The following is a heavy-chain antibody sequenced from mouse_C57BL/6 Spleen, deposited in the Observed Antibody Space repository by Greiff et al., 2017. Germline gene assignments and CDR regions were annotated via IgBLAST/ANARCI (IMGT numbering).Heavy chain of an antibody. CDR2: ISSGSSTI. D-gene: IGHD2-4*01. J-gene: IGHJ3*01. Sequence: EVKLMESGGGLVKPGGSLKLSCAASGFTFSDYGMHWVRQAPETGLEWVAYISSGSSTIYYADTVKGRFTISRDNAKNTLFLQMTSLRSEDTAMYYCAIDYDGAWFAYWGQGTLVTVSA. CDR3: AIDYDGAWFAY. V-gene: IGHV5-17*01. CDR1: GFTFSDYG.